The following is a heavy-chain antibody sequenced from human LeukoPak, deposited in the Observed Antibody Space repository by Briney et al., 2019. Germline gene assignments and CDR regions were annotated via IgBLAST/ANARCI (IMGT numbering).Heavy chain of an antibody. CDR1: GYTFTSYG. D-gene: IGHD2-15*01. V-gene: IGHV1-18*01. J-gene: IGHJ6*02. CDR3: AREGSEFPYYYYYYGMDV. CDR2: ISAYNGNT. Sequence: ASVKVSCKASGYTFTSYGISWVRQAPGQGLEWMGWISAYNGNTNYAQKLQGRVTMTTDTSTSTAYMELRSLRSDDTAVYYCAREGSEFPYYYYYYGMDVWGQGTTVTVSS.